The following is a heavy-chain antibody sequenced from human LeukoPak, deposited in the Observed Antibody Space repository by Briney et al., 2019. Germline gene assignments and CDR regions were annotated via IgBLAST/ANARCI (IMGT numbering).Heavy chain of an antibody. CDR1: GFTFSSYW. Sequence: GGSLRLSCAASGFTFSSYWMSWVRQAPGKGREGVANIKQDGREKYYVDSVKGRFTISRDNAKNSLYLQMNSLRAEDTAVYYCARYCSGGSCYSDYWGQGTLVTVSS. CDR3: ARYCSGGSCYSDY. V-gene: IGHV3-7*01. J-gene: IGHJ4*02. CDR2: IKQDGREK. D-gene: IGHD2-15*01.